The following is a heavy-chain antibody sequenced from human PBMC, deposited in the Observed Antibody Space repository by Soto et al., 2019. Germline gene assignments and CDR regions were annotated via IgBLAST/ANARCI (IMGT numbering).Heavy chain of an antibody. CDR1: GFTFSSYA. CDR3: AKGGGSKDYYDTSGYYLYYYYAMDV. Sequence: EVQLLESGGGLVQPGGSLRLSCAASGFTFSSYAMTWVRQAPGQGLEWVSALSGSGVSTYYADSEKGRFTISRDNSKNTLYLQMNSLRAEDTAVYYCAKGGGSKDYYDTSGYYLYYYYAMDVWGQGTTVTVSS. D-gene: IGHD3-22*01. CDR2: LSGSGVST. J-gene: IGHJ6*02. V-gene: IGHV3-23*01.